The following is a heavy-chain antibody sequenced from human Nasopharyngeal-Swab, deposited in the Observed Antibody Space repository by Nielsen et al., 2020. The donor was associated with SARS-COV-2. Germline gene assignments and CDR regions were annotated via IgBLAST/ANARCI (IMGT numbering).Heavy chain of an antibody. Sequence: GESLKISCAASGFTFNRYAMHWVRQAPGKGLEWVAAISQDGSNKYYADSVKGRFTISRDNSKNTLYLEVNSLRAEETGVFYCVRGRGGSWFDSWGQGTLVTVSS. V-gene: IGHV3-30*04. CDR3: VRGRGGSWFDS. CDR2: ISQDGSNK. CDR1: GFTFNRYA. J-gene: IGHJ5*01. D-gene: IGHD1-14*01.